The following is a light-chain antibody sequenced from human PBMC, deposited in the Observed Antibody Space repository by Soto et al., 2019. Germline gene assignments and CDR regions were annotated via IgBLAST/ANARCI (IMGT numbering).Light chain of an antibody. CDR1: QSVSTSY. CDR2: GAS. J-gene: IGKJ1*01. V-gene: IGKV3-20*01. Sequence: EIVLTQSPGTLSLSPGERATLSCRASQSVSTSYLAWHQQKPGQAPRLLIYGASSRATGIPDRFSGSGSGADFTLTISRLEPADFAVYYCQQYNNWWTFGQGTKVEIK. CDR3: QQYNNWWT.